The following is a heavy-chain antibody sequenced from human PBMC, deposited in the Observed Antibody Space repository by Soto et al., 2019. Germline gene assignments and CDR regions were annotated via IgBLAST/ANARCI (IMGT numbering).Heavy chain of an antibody. CDR2: ISSSSSTI. D-gene: IGHD3-16*01. Sequence: GGSLRLSCAAYGFTFRSYSMKWVRQAPGRGLEWVSYISSSSSTIYYADSVKGRFTISRDNSKNTLYLQMNSLRAEDTAVYYCAKDAFGSSTWFDPWGQGT. J-gene: IGHJ5*02. V-gene: IGHV3-48*01. CDR3: AKDAFGSSTWFDP. CDR1: GFTFRSYS.